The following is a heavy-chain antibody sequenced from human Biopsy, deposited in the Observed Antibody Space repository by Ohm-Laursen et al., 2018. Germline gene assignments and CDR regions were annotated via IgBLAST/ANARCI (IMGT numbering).Heavy chain of an antibody. CDR1: GGTLITYA. V-gene: IGHV1-69*04. J-gene: IGHJ4*02. Sequence: SSVKVSCKVSGGTLITYAISWVRQAPGQGLEWMGRIIPILHVPTYAQSFQGRVTIGADKSTSTAYMELSGLRSEDTAVYYCASLEDRTFDKWGQGTLVTVSS. CDR3: ASLEDRTFDK. CDR2: IIPILHVP.